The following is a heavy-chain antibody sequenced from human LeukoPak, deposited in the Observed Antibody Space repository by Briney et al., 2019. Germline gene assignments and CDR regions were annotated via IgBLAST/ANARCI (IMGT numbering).Heavy chain of an antibody. V-gene: IGHV3-20*04. CDR2: INWKGGRT. Sequence: GGSLRLSCAASGFPFYDYGMNGVRHVPGKGVEWVSGINWKGGRTGYAASVKGRFTISRDNAKNSLYLQMNSLRAEDTALYYCARVVGGSGSSAPNYYYYYYYMDVWGKGTTVTVSS. CDR3: ARVVGGSGSSAPNYYYYYYYMDV. CDR1: GFPFYDYG. D-gene: IGHD3-10*01. J-gene: IGHJ6*03.